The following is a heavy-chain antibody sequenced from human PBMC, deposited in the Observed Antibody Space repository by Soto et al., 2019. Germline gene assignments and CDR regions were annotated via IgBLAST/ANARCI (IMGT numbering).Heavy chain of an antibody. J-gene: IGHJ5*02. CDR3: AKDSRVVVAATPRFDP. V-gene: IGHV3-23*01. CDR2: ISGSGGST. D-gene: IGHD2-15*01. Sequence: PGGSLRVSCAASGFTFSSYAMSWVRQAPGKGLEWVSAISGSGGSTYYADSVKGRFTISRDNSKNTLYLQMNSLRAEDTAVYYCAKDSRVVVAATPRFDPWGQGTLVTVSS. CDR1: GFTFSSYA.